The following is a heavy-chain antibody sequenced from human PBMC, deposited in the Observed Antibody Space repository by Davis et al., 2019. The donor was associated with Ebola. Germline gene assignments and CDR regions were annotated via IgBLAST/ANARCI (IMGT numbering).Heavy chain of an antibody. CDR3: ARSYDFWSGYPPGWFDP. D-gene: IGHD3-3*01. J-gene: IGHJ5*02. Sequence: SETLSLTCTVSGGSISSGGYYWSWIRQHPGKGLEWIGYIYYSGSTYYNPSLKSRVTISVDTSKNQFSLKLSSVTAADTAVYYCARSYDFWSGYPPGWFDPWGQGTLVTVSS. CDR2: IYYSGST. CDR1: GGSISSGGYY. V-gene: IGHV4-31*03.